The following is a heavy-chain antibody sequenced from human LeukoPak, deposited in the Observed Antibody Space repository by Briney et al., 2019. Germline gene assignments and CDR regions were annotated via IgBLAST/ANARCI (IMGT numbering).Heavy chain of an antibody. CDR2: ISGDSAYI. J-gene: IGHJ4*02. D-gene: IGHD3/OR15-3a*01. Sequence: PGGSLRLSCAASGFSFSDAWMNWVRQAPGKGLEWVSAISGDSAYIYYVDSVKGRFTTSRDNSKNTLYLQMNSLRAEDTAMYYCAKNFGPGKAFYDHWGQGTLVTVPS. CDR1: GFSFSDAW. V-gene: IGHV3-21*04. CDR3: AKNFGPGKAFYDH.